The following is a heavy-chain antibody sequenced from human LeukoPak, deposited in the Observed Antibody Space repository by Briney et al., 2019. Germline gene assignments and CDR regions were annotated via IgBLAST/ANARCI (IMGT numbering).Heavy chain of an antibody. CDR2: IYYSGST. V-gene: IGHV4-59*01. CDR1: GGSISSYY. Sequence: SETLSLTCTVSGGSISSYYWSWIRQPPGKGLEWIGYIYYSGSTNYNPSLKSRVTISVDTSKNQFSLKLSSVTADDTAVYYCARDEQWLVQFHYWGQGTLVTVSS. D-gene: IGHD6-19*01. CDR3: ARDEQWLVQFHY. J-gene: IGHJ4*02.